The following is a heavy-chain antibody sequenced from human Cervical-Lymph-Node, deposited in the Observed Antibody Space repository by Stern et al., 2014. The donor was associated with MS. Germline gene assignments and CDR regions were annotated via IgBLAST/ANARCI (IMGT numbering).Heavy chain of an antibody. J-gene: IGHJ3*02. Sequence: VQMVESGAEVKKPGASVKVSCKASGYTFTSYGISWVREAPGQGLEWMGWISASNVNTNYAQKLQGRVTMAPDTSTSTAYMELRSLRSDDTAVYYCARGLLGSENAFDIWGQGTMVTVSS. CDR2: ISASNVNT. CDR1: GYTFTSYG. V-gene: IGHV1-18*01. CDR3: ARGLLGSENAFDI. D-gene: IGHD2-15*01.